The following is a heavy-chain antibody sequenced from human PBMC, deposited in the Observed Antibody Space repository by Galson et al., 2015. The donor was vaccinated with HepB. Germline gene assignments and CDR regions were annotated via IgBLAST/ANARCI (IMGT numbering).Heavy chain of an antibody. J-gene: IGHJ3*02. CDR2: ISAYNGNT. D-gene: IGHD2-2*01. CDR1: GYTFTSYG. Sequence: SVKVSCKASGYTFTSYGISWVRQAPGQGLEWMGWISAYNGNTNYAQKLQGRVTMTTDTSTSTAYMELRSLRSDDTAVYYCARDLYCSSTSCPGSYDLDAFDIWGQGTMVTVSS. CDR3: ARDLYCSSTSCPGSYDLDAFDI. V-gene: IGHV1-18*01.